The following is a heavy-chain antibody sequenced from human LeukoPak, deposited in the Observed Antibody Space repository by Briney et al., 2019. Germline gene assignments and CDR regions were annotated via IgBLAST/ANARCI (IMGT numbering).Heavy chain of an antibody. Sequence: SQTLSLTCAISGDSVSSNSAAWNWIRQSPSRGLGWLGRTYYRSKWYNDYAVSVKSRITINPDTSKNQFSLQLNSVTPEDTAVYYCAREVVSRISSWYFFDYWGQGTLVTVSS. CDR2: TYYRSKWYN. D-gene: IGHD6-13*01. CDR1: GDSVSSNSAA. V-gene: IGHV6-1*01. CDR3: AREVVSRISSWYFFDY. J-gene: IGHJ4*02.